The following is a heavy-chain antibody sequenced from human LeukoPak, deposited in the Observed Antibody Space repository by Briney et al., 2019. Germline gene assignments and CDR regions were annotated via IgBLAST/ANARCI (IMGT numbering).Heavy chain of an antibody. CDR3: ARLRDAFDI. CDR2: IYYSGST. V-gene: IGHV4-61*08. J-gene: IGHJ3*02. Sequence: SETLSLTCTVSGGSISSGDYYWSWIRQPPGTGLEWIGYIYYSGSTNYNPSLKSRVTISVDMSKNQFSLKLSSVTAADTAVYYCARLRDAFDIWGQGTMVTVSS. CDR1: GGSISSGDYY.